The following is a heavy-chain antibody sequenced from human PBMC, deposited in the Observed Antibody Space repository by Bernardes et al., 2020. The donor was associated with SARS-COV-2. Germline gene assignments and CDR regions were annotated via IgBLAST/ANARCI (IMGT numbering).Heavy chain of an antibody. J-gene: IGHJ4*02. Sequence: GGSLRLSCAGSGFTFTSHAMSWVRQAPGKGLEWVSAIRGSCDSTYYADSVKGRFTISRDISKNTLYLQMNSLRAEDTALYYCARQLIQGSWLSVFDYWGQGTLVTVSS. CDR3: ARQLIQGSWLSVFDY. D-gene: IGHD2-15*01. V-gene: IGHV3-23*01. CDR2: IRGSCDST. CDR1: GFTFTSHA.